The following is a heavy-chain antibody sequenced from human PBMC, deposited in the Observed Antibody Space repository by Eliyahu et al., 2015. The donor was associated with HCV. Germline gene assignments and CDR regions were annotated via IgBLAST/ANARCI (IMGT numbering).Heavy chain of an antibody. CDR3: ARDQFSSRRTLIPGRRKNSYYMDV. D-gene: IGHD3-10*01. CDR2: IDSGGTT. V-gene: IGHV3-66*02. Sequence: EVQLVESGGGLVQPGGSLRLSXAASGXTVSSNYMSWXRXAPGKGLDWVXLIDSGGTTXYGDSVKGRFTISRDNSKNTLNLQMNSLRAEDTAVYYCARDQFSSRRTLIPGRRKNSYYMDVWGKGTTVTVSS. CDR1: GXTVSSNY. J-gene: IGHJ6*03.